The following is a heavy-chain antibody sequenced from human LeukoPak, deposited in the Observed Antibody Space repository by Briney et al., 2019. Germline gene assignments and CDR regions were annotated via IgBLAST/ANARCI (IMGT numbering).Heavy chain of an antibody. J-gene: IGHJ6*02. D-gene: IGHD2-15*01. CDR2: MNPNTGDT. V-gene: IGHV1-8*01. Sequence: GASVKVSCKASGYTFTSYEINWVRQATGQGLEWMGWMNPNTGDTGYAQKFQGRVTMTSDTSISTAYLELSSLRSEDTAVYYCARGVINSEYCSGGHCYRPVWGQGTTVTVSS. CDR1: GYTFTSYE. CDR3: ARGVINSEYCSGGHCYRPV.